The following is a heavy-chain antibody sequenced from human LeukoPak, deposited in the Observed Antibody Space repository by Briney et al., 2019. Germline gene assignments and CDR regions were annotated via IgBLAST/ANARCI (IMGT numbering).Heavy chain of an antibody. D-gene: IGHD3-22*01. J-gene: IGHJ6*03. CDR2: IYYSGST. CDR1: GGSISSYY. V-gene: IGHV4-59*01. Sequence: SETRSLTCTVSGGSISSYYWSCIRQPPGKGLEWIGYIYYSGSTNYNPSLKSRVTISVDTSKNQFSLQLSSVTAADTAVYYCARASPRYYYDSSGYPRYYYYMDVWGKGTTVTVSS. CDR3: ARASPRYYYDSSGYPRYYYYMDV.